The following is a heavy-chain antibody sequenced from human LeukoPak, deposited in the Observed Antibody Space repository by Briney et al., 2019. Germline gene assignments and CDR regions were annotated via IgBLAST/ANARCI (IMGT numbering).Heavy chain of an antibody. V-gene: IGHV1-18*01. CDR3: ARDSYSSSWYVGTEGNNWFDP. Sequence: ASVKVSCKASGYTFTSFGISWVRQAPGQGLEWMGWISAYNGNTNYAQKLQGRVTMTTDTSTSTAYRELRSLRSDDTAVYYCARDSYSSSWYVGTEGNNWFDPWGQGTLVTVSS. J-gene: IGHJ5*02. D-gene: IGHD6-13*01. CDR2: ISAYNGNT. CDR1: GYTFTSFG.